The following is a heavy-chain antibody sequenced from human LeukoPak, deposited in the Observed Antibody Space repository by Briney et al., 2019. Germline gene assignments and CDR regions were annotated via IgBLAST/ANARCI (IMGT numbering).Heavy chain of an antibody. Sequence: GGSLRLSCAASGFTFSGSAMHWVRQASGKGLEWVGRIRSKANSYATAYAASGKGRFTISRDDSKNKAYLQMNSLKTEDTAVYYCTSRRYYYDSSVVFDPWGQGTLVTVSS. CDR2: IRSKANSYAT. CDR3: TSRRYYYDSSVVFDP. CDR1: GFTFSGSA. D-gene: IGHD3-22*01. V-gene: IGHV3-73*01. J-gene: IGHJ5*02.